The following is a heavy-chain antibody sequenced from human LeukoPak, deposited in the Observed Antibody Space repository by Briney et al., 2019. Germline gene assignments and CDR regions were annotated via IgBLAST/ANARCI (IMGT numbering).Heavy chain of an antibody. CDR3: AKRGSYGDYTRYFDY. CDR2: ISGSGGTT. CDR1: GFTFSSYA. Sequence: GGSLRLSCAASGFTFSSYAMSWVRQAPGKGLEWVSAISGSGGTTYYADSVKGRFTISRDNSKNTLYLQMNSLRAEDTAVYYCAKRGSYGDYTRYFDYWGQGTLVTVSS. J-gene: IGHJ4*02. D-gene: IGHD4-17*01. V-gene: IGHV3-23*01.